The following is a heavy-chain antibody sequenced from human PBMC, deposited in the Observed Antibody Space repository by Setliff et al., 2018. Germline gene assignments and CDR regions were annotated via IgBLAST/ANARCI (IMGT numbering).Heavy chain of an antibody. CDR3: SRLVRFCTRTSCQRLSGDEY. D-gene: IGHD2-2*01. J-gene: IGHJ4*02. CDR2: ISPYTGKT. CDR1: GYTFIDYG. V-gene: IGHV1-18*01. Sequence: ASVKVSCKASGYTFIDYGVSWVRQAPGQGLEWVGWISPYTGKTYLAPKFQDRVTLTADTSTTTAYLQLTNLRADDTAIYFCSRLVRFCTRTSCQRLSGDEYWGQGALVTVSS.